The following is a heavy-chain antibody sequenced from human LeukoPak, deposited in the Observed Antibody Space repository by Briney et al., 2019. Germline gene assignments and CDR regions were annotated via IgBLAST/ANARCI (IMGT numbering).Heavy chain of an antibody. Sequence: PGGSLRLSCTASGFIFSTSWMTWVRQAPGKGLEWVANINLDGSEKYYVDSVKGRFTISRDNAKNSLYLQMNSLRAEDTAVYYCARVGASVGALDYWGQGTLVTVSS. D-gene: IGHD1-26*01. CDR3: ARVGASVGALDY. CDR1: GFIFSTSW. V-gene: IGHV3-7*01. J-gene: IGHJ4*02. CDR2: INLDGSEK.